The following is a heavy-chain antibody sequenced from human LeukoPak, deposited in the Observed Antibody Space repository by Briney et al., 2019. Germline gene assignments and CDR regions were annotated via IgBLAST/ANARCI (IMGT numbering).Heavy chain of an antibody. CDR3: ARVTGDMFWYYYYYGMDV. J-gene: IGHJ6*02. D-gene: IGHD7-27*01. Sequence: HSETLSLTCTVSGGSISSYYWSWIRQPPGKGLEWIGYIYYSGSTNYNPSLKCRVTISVDTSKNQFSLKLSSVTAADTAVYYCARVTGDMFWYYYYYGMDVWGQGTTVTVSS. CDR2: IYYSGST. CDR1: GGSISSYY. V-gene: IGHV4-59*01.